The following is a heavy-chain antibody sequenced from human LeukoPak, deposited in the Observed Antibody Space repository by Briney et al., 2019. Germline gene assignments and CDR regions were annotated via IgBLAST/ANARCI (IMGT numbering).Heavy chain of an antibody. CDR2: ISSSSSYI. D-gene: IGHD6-6*01. CDR3: ARASSSSGGFDY. CDR1: GFTFSDYY. J-gene: IGHJ4*02. V-gene: IGHV3-11*06. Sequence: PGGSLRLSCAASGFTFSDYYMSWIRQAPGKGLEWVSYISSSSSYIYYADSVKGRFTISRDNAKDSLYLQMNSLRAEDTAVYYCARASSSSGGFDYWGQGTLVTVSS.